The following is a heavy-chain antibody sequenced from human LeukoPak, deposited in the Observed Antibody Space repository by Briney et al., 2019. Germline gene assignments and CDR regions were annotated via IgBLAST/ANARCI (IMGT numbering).Heavy chain of an antibody. Sequence: PGRSLRLSCAASGFTFGDYAMHWVRRAPGKGLEWVSGISWNSGSIGYADSVKGRFTISRDNAKNSLYLQMNSLRAEDTALYYCAKDNVVTIFGDTDHNWFDPWGQGTLVTVSS. V-gene: IGHV3-9*01. CDR1: GFTFGDYA. CDR3: AKDNVVTIFGDTDHNWFDP. D-gene: IGHD3-3*01. J-gene: IGHJ5*02. CDR2: ISWNSGSI.